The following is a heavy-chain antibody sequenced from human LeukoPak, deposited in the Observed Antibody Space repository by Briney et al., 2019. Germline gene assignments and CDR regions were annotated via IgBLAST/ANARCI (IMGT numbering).Heavy chain of an antibody. CDR1: GFTFSSYI. Sequence: PGGSLRLSCAASGFTFSSYIMNWVRQAPGKGLEWVSSISSSSSYIYYADSVKGRFTISRDNAKNSLYLQMNSLRAEDTAVYYCARDFRRHDSSGYYVWGQGTLVTVSS. CDR3: ARDFRRHDSSGYYV. V-gene: IGHV3-21*01. CDR2: ISSSSSYI. J-gene: IGHJ4*02. D-gene: IGHD3-22*01.